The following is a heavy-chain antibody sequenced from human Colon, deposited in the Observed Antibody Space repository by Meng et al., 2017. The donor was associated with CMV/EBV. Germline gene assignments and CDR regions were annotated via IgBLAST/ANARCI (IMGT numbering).Heavy chain of an antibody. CDR3: ARENGFRREGAGNLDC. D-gene: IGHD2-8*01. J-gene: IGHJ4*02. CDR2: INANSGAT. CDR1: GYNFSGYY. Sequence: ASVKVSCKGSGYNFSGYYIHWVRQAPGQGLEWVGWINANSGATNYGTTFQGRVTLTRDTSIRTAYLELTSLKSDDTAVYYCARENGFRREGAGNLDCWGQGTLVTVSS. V-gene: IGHV1-2*02.